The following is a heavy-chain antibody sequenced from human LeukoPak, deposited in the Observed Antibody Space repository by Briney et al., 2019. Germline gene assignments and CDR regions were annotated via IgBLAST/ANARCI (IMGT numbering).Heavy chain of an antibody. D-gene: IGHD1-26*01. CDR1: GYTFTSYA. V-gene: IGHV7-4-1*02. CDR2: INTNTGNP. J-gene: IGHJ5*02. Sequence: WASVKVSCKASGYTFTSYAMNWVRQAPGQGLEWMGWINTNTGNPTSAQGFTGRFVFSLDTSVSTAYLQINSLKAEDTAVYYCARRTAAATTWRFDPWGQGTLITVSS. CDR3: ARRTAAATTWRFDP.